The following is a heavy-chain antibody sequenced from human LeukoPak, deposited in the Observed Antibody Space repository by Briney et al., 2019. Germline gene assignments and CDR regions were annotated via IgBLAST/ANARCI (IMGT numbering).Heavy chain of an antibody. CDR2: ISYDESNK. Sequence: SLRLSCAASGFTFITYGMHWVRQAPGKGLEWVAVISYDESNKYYADSVKGRFTISRDNSKNALYLQMNGLRADDTATYYCAKGEKATINQRNYFDYWGQGTLVTVSS. D-gene: IGHD5-24*01. V-gene: IGHV3-30*18. J-gene: IGHJ4*02. CDR1: GFTFITYG. CDR3: AKGEKATINQRNYFDY.